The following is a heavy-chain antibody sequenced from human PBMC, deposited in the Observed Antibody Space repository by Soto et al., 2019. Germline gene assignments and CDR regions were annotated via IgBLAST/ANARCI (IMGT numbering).Heavy chain of an antibody. Sequence: EVQLVQSGTEVKRPGESLKISCKASGYNFTDYWIDWVRQMPGKGLEWMATIYPDGSETRYSPSFQGQVTISADKSISTAYLQWSSLKASDSAMYYCARGPPAARWGQRTLVTVSS. D-gene: IGHD2-2*01. J-gene: IGHJ4*02. CDR3: ARGPPAAR. V-gene: IGHV5-51*01. CDR2: IYPDGSET. CDR1: GYNFTDYW.